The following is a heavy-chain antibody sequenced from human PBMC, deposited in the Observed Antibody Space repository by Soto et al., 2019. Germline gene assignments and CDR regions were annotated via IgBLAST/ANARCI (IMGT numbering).Heavy chain of an antibody. J-gene: IGHJ6*02. CDR1: GFTFSTYG. D-gene: IGHD2-2*01. Sequence: GSLRLSCAASGFTFSTYGIQWVRQAPGKGLEWMAVISYDGGNKYYADSVKGRFTISRDNPKNTLYLQMNSLRTEDTAVYYCAKVLGYCTTSSCSREAYYYYGMDVWGQGTTVTVSS. V-gene: IGHV3-30*18. CDR2: ISYDGGNK. CDR3: AKVLGYCTTSSCSREAYYYYGMDV.